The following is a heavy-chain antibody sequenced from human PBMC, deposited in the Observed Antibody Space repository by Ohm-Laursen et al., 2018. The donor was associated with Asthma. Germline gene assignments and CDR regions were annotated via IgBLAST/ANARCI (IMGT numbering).Heavy chain of an antibody. CDR3: ARKAGSCITSNCYSLDF. D-gene: IGHD2-15*01. J-gene: IGHJ4*02. CDR2: INSVFGTS. Sequence: SVKVSCKSLGGTLGTSVIGWVRQAPGQGLEWLGGINSVFGTSTYAQKFRDRFTITADESTSTVYMTLSSLTSEDTAVYYCARKAGSCITSNCYSLDFWGQGALVTVSS. CDR1: GGTLGTSV. V-gene: IGHV1-69*13.